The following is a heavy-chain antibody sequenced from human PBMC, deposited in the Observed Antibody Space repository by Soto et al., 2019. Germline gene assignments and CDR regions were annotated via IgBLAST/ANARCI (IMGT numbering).Heavy chain of an antibody. CDR1: GYSFARHW. CDR3: ARSFSWGGPDAFDI. Sequence: EAQLVQSGAEVKKSGESLKISCKASGYSFARHWIAWVRQMPGKGLEWMGVIDPGDSDTRYSASFQGQVTISADKAINTSFLQWTSLKASDTALYYCARSFSWGGPDAFDIWGLGTTIIVTS. D-gene: IGHD3-16*01. V-gene: IGHV5-51*01. J-gene: IGHJ3*02. CDR2: IDPGDSDT.